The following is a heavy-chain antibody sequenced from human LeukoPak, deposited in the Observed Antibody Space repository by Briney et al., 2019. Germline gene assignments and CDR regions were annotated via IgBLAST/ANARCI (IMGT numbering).Heavy chain of an antibody. J-gene: IGHJ4*02. Sequence: SETLSLTCAIYGGSFSAYYWSWIRHPPRKGLEWMGEINHSGTTNYNPPLTSRVTISIDKSTNQFSLKLSSVTAADTAVYYCARPAATYFDYWGQGTLVTVSS. CDR1: GGSFSAYY. D-gene: IGHD6-13*01. CDR2: INHSGTT. V-gene: IGHV4-34*01. CDR3: ARPAATYFDY.